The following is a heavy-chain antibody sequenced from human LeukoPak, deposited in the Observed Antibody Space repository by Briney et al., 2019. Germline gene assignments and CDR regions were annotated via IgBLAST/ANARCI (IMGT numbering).Heavy chain of an antibody. CDR1: GYPFTSYY. Sequence: ASVKVSCKTSGYPFTSYYIHWVRQAPGQGLEWMGIINLIGGSTRYAQKFQGRVTMTRDTSTSTVYMELSSLRSEDTAVYYCARESDIVVPGTGFDYWGQGTLVTVSS. CDR3: ARESDIVVPGTGFDY. CDR2: INLIGGST. J-gene: IGHJ4*02. V-gene: IGHV1-46*01. D-gene: IGHD6-19*01.